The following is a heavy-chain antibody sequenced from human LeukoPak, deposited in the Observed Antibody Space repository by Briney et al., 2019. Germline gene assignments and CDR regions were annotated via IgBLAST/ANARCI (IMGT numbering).Heavy chain of an antibody. Sequence: QPGGSLRLSCAASGFTFTTYWMSWVRQAPGKGLEWVSGISGSGGSTYYADSVKGRFTISRDNAKNSLYLQMNSLRAEDTAVYYCAELGITMIGGVWGKGTTVTISS. CDR3: AELGITMIGGV. V-gene: IGHV3-23*01. CDR1: GFTFTTYW. D-gene: IGHD3-10*02. J-gene: IGHJ6*04. CDR2: ISGSGGST.